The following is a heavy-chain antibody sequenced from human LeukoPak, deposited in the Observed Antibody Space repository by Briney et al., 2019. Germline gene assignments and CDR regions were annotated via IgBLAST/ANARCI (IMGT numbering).Heavy chain of an antibody. D-gene: IGHD6-13*01. J-gene: IGHJ4*02. V-gene: IGHV1-2*02. CDR2: IKPNSGGT. Sequence: ASVKVSCKSSGYTFTGYYMHWVRQAPGQGLEWMGWIKPNSGGTNYAQKFQGRVTMTRDTSISTAYMELSRLRSDDTAVYYCARVWSIAAAFDYWGQGTLVTVSS. CDR3: ARVWSIAAAFDY. CDR1: GYTFTGYY.